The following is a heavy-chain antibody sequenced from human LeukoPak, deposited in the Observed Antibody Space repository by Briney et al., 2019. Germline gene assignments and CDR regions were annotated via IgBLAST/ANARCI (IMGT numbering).Heavy chain of an antibody. V-gene: IGHV3-33*06. CDR1: GFTFSSYG. CDR2: IWYDGSNK. Sequence: GGSPRLSCAASGFTFSSYGMHWVRQAPGKGLEWVAVIWYDGSNKYYGDSLKGRFTISRDNSKNTLYLQMNSLRAEDTAVYYCAKGSDGLGDWGQGTLVTVSS. D-gene: IGHD3-16*01. J-gene: IGHJ4*02. CDR3: AKGSDGLGD.